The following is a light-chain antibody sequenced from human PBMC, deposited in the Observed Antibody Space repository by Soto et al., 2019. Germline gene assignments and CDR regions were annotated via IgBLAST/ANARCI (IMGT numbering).Light chain of an antibody. V-gene: IGLV1-51*01. CDR3: GSWDSSLSAYV. Sequence: VLTQPPSVSAAPGQKVTISCSGSSSNIGGNSVSWYQQLPGTAPKLLIYDDDKRPSGIPDRFSGSKSGTSATLGITGFQTGDEADYYCGSWDSSLSAYVFATGTKVTAL. CDR1: SSNIGGNS. CDR2: DDD. J-gene: IGLJ1*01.